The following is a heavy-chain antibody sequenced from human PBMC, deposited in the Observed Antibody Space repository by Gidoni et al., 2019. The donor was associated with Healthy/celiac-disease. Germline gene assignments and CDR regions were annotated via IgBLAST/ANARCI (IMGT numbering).Heavy chain of an antibody. CDR2: IYHSGST. Sequence: QVQLQESGPGLVKPSGTLSLTCAVSGGSISRSNWWSGVRQPPGKGLEWIGEIYHSGSTNYHPSLRSRVTISVDKSKNQFSLKLSSVTAADTAVYYCARGTVSGSYPYPITDYWGQGTLVTVSS. D-gene: IGHD3-16*01. J-gene: IGHJ4*02. CDR3: ARGTVSGSYPYPITDY. V-gene: IGHV4-4*02. CDR1: GGSISRSNW.